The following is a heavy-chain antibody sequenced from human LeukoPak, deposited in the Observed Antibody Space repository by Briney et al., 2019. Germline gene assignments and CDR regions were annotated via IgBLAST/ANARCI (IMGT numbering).Heavy chain of an antibody. D-gene: IGHD1-26*01. V-gene: IGHV3-23*01. CDR1: GFTFSTYD. Sequence: GGSLRLSCAASGFTFSTYDMSWVRQAPGKGLEWVSAISGRGDRTYYADSVKGRFTISRDNSKNTLYLQMNSLRVEDTAVYYCVKDYQVGNSPAFGDYWGQGTLVTISS. J-gene: IGHJ4*02. CDR3: VKDYQVGNSPAFGDY. CDR2: ISGRGDRT.